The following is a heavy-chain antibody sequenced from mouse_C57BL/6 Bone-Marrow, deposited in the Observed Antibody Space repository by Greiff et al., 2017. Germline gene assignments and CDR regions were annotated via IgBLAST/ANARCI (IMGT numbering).Heavy chain of an antibody. Sequence: EVKLLESGAGLVKPGASLKLSCAASGFTFSSYAMSWVRQTPEKRLEWVATICDGGSYTYYPDNVKGRFTISRDNAKNNLYLQMSHLTSEDTAMYYCARDRGNYARFAYWGQGTMLTVSA. CDR2: ICDGGSYT. J-gene: IGHJ3*01. CDR1: GFTFSSYA. CDR3: ARDRGNYARFAY. D-gene: IGHD2-1*01. V-gene: IGHV5-4*01.